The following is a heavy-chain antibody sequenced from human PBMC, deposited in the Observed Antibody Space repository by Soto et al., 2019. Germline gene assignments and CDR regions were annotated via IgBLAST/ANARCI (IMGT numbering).Heavy chain of an antibody. CDR2: ISSSSSTI. D-gene: IGHD4-4*01. Sequence: GGSLRLSCAASRFTFSSYSMNWVRQAPGKGLEWVSYISSSSSTIYYADSVKGRFTISRDNAKNSLYLQMNSLRAEDTAVYYCARDQFSSFESTVSFGYWGQGTLVTVSS. CDR3: ARDQFSSFESTVSFGY. CDR1: RFTFSSYS. V-gene: IGHV3-48*01. J-gene: IGHJ4*02.